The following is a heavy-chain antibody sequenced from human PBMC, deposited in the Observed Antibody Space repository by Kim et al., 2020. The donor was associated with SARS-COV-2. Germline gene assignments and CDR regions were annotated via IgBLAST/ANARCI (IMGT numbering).Heavy chain of an antibody. CDR3: ARARGYCSGGSCQDPAPFDY. V-gene: IGHV3-30*04. J-gene: IGHJ4*02. D-gene: IGHD2-15*01. CDR1: GFTFSRYV. Sequence: GGSLRLSCAASGFTFSRYVMHWVRQAPGKGLEWVAVISYDGSKEYYADSVKGRFTISRDNSKNTLYLEMNSLRAEDTALYYCARARGYCSGGSCQDPAPFDYWGQGTLVTVSS. CDR2: ISYDGSKE.